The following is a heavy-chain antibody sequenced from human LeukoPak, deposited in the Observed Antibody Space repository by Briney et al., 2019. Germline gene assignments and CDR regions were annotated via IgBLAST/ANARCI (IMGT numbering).Heavy chain of an antibody. D-gene: IGHD3-10*01. CDR1: GGTFSSYA. V-gene: IGHV1-69*06. CDR2: IIPIFGTA. Sequence: SVKVSCKASGGTFSSYAISWVRQAPGQGLEWMGGIIPIFGTANYAQKFQGRVTITADKSTSTAYMELSSLRSEDTAVYYCASPKSGYGAGSYYPFDPWGQGTLVTVSS. J-gene: IGHJ5*02. CDR3: ASPKSGYGAGSYYPFDP.